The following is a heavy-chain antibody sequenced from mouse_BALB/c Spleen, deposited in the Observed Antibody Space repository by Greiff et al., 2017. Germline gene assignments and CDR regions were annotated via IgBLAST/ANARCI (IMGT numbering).Heavy chain of an antibody. CDR2: ISSGGGST. Sequence: EVNVVESGGGLVKPGGSLKLSCAASGFAFSSYDMSWVRQTPEKRLEWVAYISSGGGSTYYPDTVKGRFTISRDNAKNTLYLQMSSLKSEDTAMYYCARDYYGSSYPFAYWGQGTLVTVSA. CDR1: GFAFSSYD. J-gene: IGHJ3*01. CDR3: ARDYYGSSYPFAY. D-gene: IGHD1-1*01. V-gene: IGHV5-12-1*01.